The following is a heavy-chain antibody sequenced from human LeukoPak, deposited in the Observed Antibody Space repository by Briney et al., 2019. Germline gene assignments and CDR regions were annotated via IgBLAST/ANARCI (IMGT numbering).Heavy chain of an antibody. CDR2: IIPIFGTA. Sequence: ASVKVSCKTSGGTFRTYAITWVRQAPGQGLEWMGGIIPIFGTANYAQKFQGRVTITADESTSTAYMELSSLRSDDTAVYYCARDDPRDVEKPYYYYYYMDVWGKGTTVTISS. J-gene: IGHJ6*03. CDR3: ARDDPRDVEKPYYYYYYMDV. CDR1: GGTFRTYA. V-gene: IGHV1-69*13. D-gene: IGHD3-16*01.